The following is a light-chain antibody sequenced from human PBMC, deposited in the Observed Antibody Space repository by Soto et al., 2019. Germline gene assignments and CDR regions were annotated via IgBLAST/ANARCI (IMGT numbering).Light chain of an antibody. Sequence: EIVMTQSPDTLSESQGERATLSCRAGQGVTTNFAWYQQKSGQSPRLLIYDVSIRATGVPARFSGTGSETDFTLTISGLQSEDSAVYFCQQYNNWPYSFGQGTRLEI. J-gene: IGKJ5*01. V-gene: IGKV3-15*01. CDR3: QQYNNWPYS. CDR1: QGVTTN. CDR2: DVS.